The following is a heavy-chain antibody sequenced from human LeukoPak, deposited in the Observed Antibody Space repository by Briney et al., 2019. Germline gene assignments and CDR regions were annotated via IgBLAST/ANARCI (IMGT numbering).Heavy chain of an antibody. CDR2: IHYSGTT. Sequence: PSETLSLTCSVSGGSVSRYYWNWIRQPPGKGLEWIGYIHYSGTTNYNPSLKSRVTISVDTSKNQFSLKLSSMTAADTAMYYCARADPDILTGYLPLVFDYWGQGTLVTVSS. CDR1: GGSVSRYY. V-gene: IGHV4-59*08. CDR3: ARADPDILTGYLPLVFDY. D-gene: IGHD3-9*01. J-gene: IGHJ4*02.